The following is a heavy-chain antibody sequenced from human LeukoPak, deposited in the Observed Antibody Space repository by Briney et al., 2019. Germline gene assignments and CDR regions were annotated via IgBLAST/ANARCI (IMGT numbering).Heavy chain of an antibody. Sequence: SVKVSCKASGGPFSSYAISWLRQAPVQGLEWVGGIIPLFGTSNYAQNFQGRVTITADESTSTAYMELRSLRSDDTAVYYCARGSVKFDYWGQGTLVTVSS. J-gene: IGHJ4*02. CDR2: IIPLFGTS. D-gene: IGHD3-10*01. V-gene: IGHV1-69*13. CDR3: ARGSVKFDY. CDR1: GGPFSSYA.